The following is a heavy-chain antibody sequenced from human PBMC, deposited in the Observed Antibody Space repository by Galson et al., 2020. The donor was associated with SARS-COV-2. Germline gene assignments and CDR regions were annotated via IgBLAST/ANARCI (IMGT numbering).Heavy chain of an antibody. CDR2: INHSGST. CDR1: SGSFSGYY. J-gene: IGHJ4*02. CDR3: ASRRWASGYYSRNFDS. D-gene: IGHD3-22*01. Sequence: SETLSLSCAVYSGSFSGYYWSWILQPPGKGLEWIGEINHSGSTNYNPSLKSRGTISVDTSKNQFSLKLNSVTAADTAVYYCASRRWASGYYSRNFDSWGQGTLVTVSS. V-gene: IGHV4-34*01.